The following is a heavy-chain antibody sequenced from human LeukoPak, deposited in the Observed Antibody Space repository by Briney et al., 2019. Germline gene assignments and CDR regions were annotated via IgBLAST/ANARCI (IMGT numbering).Heavy chain of an antibody. CDR2: IYYSGST. CDR1: GGSISNYY. CDR3: ARDHGSGWTWAYDY. Sequence: SETLSLTCTVSGGSISNYYWSWIRQPPGKGLEWIGYIYYSGSTNYNPSLKSRVIISGDTSKNHFSLKVTSVTAADTAVYYCARDHGSGWTWAYDYWGQGTLVTVSS. D-gene: IGHD6-19*01. V-gene: IGHV4-59*01. J-gene: IGHJ4*02.